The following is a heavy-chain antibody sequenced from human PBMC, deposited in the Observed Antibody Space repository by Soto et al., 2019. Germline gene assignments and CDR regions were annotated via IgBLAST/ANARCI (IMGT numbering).Heavy chain of an antibody. CDR3: ARDGPYYYASRMDV. J-gene: IGHJ6*02. V-gene: IGHV3-53*04. D-gene: IGHD3-10*01. Sequence: EVQLVESGGGLVQPGGSLRLSCAASGIPVSSNYMTWVRQAPGKGLEWVSVLHSGGDTYYANSVKGRFTISRHDSTNTLVLQMNSLTPEDTAVYYCARDGPYYYASRMDVWGQGTTVTVSS. CDR1: GIPVSSNY. CDR2: LHSGGDT.